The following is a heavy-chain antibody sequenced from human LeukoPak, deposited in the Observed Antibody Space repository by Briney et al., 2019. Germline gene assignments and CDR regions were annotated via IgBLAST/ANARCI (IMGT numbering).Heavy chain of an antibody. V-gene: IGHV4-34*01. D-gene: IGHD6-13*01. Sequence: SETLSLTCAVYGGSFSGYYWSWIRQPPGKGLEWIGEINHSGSTNYNPSLKSRVTISVDTSKNQFSLKLSSVTAADTAVYYCARCVGYSSSWPHYFDYWGQGTLVTVSS. CDR3: ARCVGYSSSWPHYFDY. CDR1: GGSFSGYY. J-gene: IGHJ4*02. CDR2: INHSGST.